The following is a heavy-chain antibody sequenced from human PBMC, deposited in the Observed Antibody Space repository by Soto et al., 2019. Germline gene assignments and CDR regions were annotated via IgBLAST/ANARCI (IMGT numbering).Heavy chain of an antibody. D-gene: IGHD3-22*01. V-gene: IGHV1-3*01. J-gene: IGHJ4*02. CDR3: ARDFSMVVVAPGY. Sequence: XVKVSCKASGYTFTIYAMHWVRQAPGQMLEWMGWINXGNSDXTYSKKFQGRXXITRDKSXXKAYMELTSLRSEETAVYYCARDFSMVVVAPGYWGQGTLVTVSS. CDR2: INXGNSDX. CDR1: GYTFTIYA.